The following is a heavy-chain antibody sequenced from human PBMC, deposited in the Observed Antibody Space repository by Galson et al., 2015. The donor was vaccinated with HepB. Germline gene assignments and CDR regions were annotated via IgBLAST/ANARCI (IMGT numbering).Heavy chain of an antibody. CDR2: VSYDENDE. V-gene: IGHV3-30*04. Sequence: SLRLSCAASGFTFSNYALHWVRQAPGKGLEWVAVVSYDENDEFYADSVKGRFTISRDNSKNTLYLQMNSLRAEDTALYYCARALEWFGESPLWFDPLGQGTLVIVSS. D-gene: IGHD3-10*01. CDR3: ARALEWFGESPLWFDP. J-gene: IGHJ5*02. CDR1: GFTFSNYA.